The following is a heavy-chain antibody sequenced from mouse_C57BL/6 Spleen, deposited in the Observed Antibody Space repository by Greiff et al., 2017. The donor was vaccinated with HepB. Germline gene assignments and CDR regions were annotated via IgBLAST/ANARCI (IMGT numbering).Heavy chain of an antibody. V-gene: IGHV5-6*02. CDR3: ARHPYYGSEGFAY. CDR1: GFTFSSYG. J-gene: IGHJ3*01. D-gene: IGHD1-1*01. Sequence: DVMLVESGGDLVKPGGSLKLSCAASGFTFSSYGMSWVRQTPDKRLEWVATISSGGSYTYYPDSVKGRFTISRDNAKNTLYLQMSSLKSEDTAMYYCARHPYYGSEGFAYWGQGTLVTVSA. CDR2: ISSGGSYT.